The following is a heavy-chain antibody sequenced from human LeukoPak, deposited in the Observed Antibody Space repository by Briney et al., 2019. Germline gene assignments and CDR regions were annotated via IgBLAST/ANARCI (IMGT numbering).Heavy chain of an antibody. V-gene: IGHV3-21*01. Sequence: TGGSLRLSCAASGFTFSSYSMNWVRQAPGKGLEWVSSISSSSSYIYYADSVKGRFTISRDNAKNSLYLQINSLRAEDTAVYYCARVPISGYVPPYYYYYMDVWGKGTTVTVSS. CDR1: GFTFSSYS. D-gene: IGHD6-25*01. CDR3: ARVPISGYVPPYYYYYMDV. CDR2: ISSSSSYI. J-gene: IGHJ6*03.